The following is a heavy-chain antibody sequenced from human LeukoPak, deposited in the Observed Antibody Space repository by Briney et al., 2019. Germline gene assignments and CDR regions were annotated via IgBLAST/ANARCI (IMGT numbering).Heavy chain of an antibody. V-gene: IGHV3-7*01. CDR1: GFTFSSYW. CDR3: ARGPRITIFGVVTTRNWFDP. J-gene: IGHJ5*02. Sequence: GGSLGLSCAASGFTFSSYWMSWVRQAPGKGLEWVANIKQDGSEKYYVDSVKGRFTISRDNAKNSLYLQMNSLRAEDTAVYYCARGPRITIFGVVTTRNWFDPWGQGTLVTVSS. D-gene: IGHD3-3*01. CDR2: IKQDGSEK.